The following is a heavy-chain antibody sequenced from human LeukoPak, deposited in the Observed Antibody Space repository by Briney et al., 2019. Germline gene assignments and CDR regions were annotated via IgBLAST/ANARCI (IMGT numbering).Heavy chain of an antibody. CDR1: GGSVNSSSYF. D-gene: IGHD3-3*01. CDR3: ARAVIYYDFWSGYGRWFDP. J-gene: IGHJ5*02. Sequence: PSETLSLTCTVSGGSVNSSSYFWAWIRQPPGKGLEWIGSIFYSGSTYYNPSLKSRVTISVDTSKNQFSLKLSSVTAADTAVYYCARAVIYYDFWSGYGRWFDPWGQGTLVTVSS. V-gene: IGHV4-39*07. CDR2: IFYSGST.